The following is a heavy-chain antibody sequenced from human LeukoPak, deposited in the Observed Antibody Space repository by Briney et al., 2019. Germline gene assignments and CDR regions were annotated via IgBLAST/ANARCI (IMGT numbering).Heavy chain of an antibody. D-gene: IGHD6-13*01. CDR2: ICYSGST. CDR1: GGSISSYY. CDR3: ARGPPTSSSWYGRYYYYGMDV. J-gene: IGHJ6*02. V-gene: IGHV4-59*01. Sequence: SETLSLTYTVSGGSISSYYWSWIRRPPGKGLEWIGYICYSGSTNYNPSLKSRVTISVDTSKNQFSLKLSSVTAADTAVYYCARGPPTSSSWYGRYYYYGMDVWGQGTTVTVSS.